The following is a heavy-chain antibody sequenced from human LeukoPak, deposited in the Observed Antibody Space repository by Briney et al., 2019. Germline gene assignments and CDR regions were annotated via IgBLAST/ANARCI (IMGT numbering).Heavy chain of an antibody. D-gene: IGHD5-18*01. CDR3: ARGWIQLWLDY. J-gene: IGHJ4*02. CDR1: GDSITNSNYY. CDR2: INHSGST. V-gene: IGHV4-39*07. Sequence: PSETLSLTCTASGDSITNSNYYWGWVRQPPGKGPEWIGEINHSGSTNYNPSLKSRVTISVDTSKNQFSLKLSSVTAADTAVYYCARGWIQLWLDYWGQGTLVTVSS.